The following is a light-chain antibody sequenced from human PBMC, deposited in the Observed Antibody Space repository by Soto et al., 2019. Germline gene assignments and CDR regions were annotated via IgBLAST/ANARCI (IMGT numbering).Light chain of an antibody. CDR2: GAS. J-gene: IGKJ2*01. CDR1: QSVRNDS. CDR3: HQYGYGVDT. Sequence: EIVLTQSPGTLSLSPGERATLFCRASQSVRNDSLAWYQQQPGQAPRLLIFGASSRATGIPDRVTGSGSGTDFTLTISRLEPEDSAVYICHQYGYGVDTFGQGNKLEIK. V-gene: IGKV3-20*01.